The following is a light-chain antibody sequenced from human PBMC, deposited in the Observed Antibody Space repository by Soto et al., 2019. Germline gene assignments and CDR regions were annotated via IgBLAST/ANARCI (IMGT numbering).Light chain of an antibody. CDR2: DNN. J-gene: IGLJ2*01. Sequence: QPVLTQPPSASGTPGQGVTISCSGTTSNIGSNAVSWYQQHPGAPPKLLISDNNQRPSGVPDRFSASKSGTSASLAISGLQSEDEADYYCSSYTSSATRVFGRGTQLTVL. CDR3: SSYTSSATRV. CDR1: TSNIGSNA. V-gene: IGLV1-44*01.